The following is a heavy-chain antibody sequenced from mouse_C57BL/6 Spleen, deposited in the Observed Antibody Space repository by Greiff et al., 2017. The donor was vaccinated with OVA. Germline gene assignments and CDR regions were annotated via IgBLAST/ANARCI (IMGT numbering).Heavy chain of an antibody. Sequence: VQLKQSGPELVKPGASVKISCKASGYTFTDYYMNWVKQSHGKSLEWIGDINPNNGGTSYNQKFKGKATLTVDKSSSTAYMELRSLTSEDSAVYYCAREGNIYYYGSSFFDYWGQGTTLTVSS. V-gene: IGHV1-26*01. CDR3: AREGNIYYYGSSFFDY. J-gene: IGHJ2*01. D-gene: IGHD1-1*01. CDR2: INPNNGGT. CDR1: GYTFTDYY.